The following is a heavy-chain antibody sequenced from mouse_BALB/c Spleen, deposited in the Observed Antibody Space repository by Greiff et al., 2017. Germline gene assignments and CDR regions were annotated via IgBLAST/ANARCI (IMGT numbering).Heavy chain of an antibody. V-gene: IGHV6-6*02. CDR3: TKYGNFYAMDY. CDR2: IRLKSDNYAT. CDR1: GFTFSSYW. D-gene: IGHD2-10*02. J-gene: IGHJ4*01. Sequence: DVMLVESGGGLVQPGGSMKLSCVASGFTFSSYWMSWVRQSPEKGLEWVAEIRLKSDNYATHYAESVKGKFTISRDDSKSRLYLQMNSLRAEDTGIYYCTKYGNFYAMDYWGQGTSVTVSS.